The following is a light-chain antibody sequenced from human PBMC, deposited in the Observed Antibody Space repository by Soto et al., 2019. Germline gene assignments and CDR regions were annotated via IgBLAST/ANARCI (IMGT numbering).Light chain of an antibody. CDR2: DAS. V-gene: IGKV3-15*01. J-gene: IGKJ1*01. CDR1: QSVSSH. Sequence: EIVLTQSPATLSVSPGGVATLSCRASQSVSSHLAWYQQKPGQGPRLLIYDASTRATGIPARFSGSGSGTEFTLTISSLQSEDFGVYYCQHYDVWPLTFGQGTKVEIK. CDR3: QHYDVWPLT.